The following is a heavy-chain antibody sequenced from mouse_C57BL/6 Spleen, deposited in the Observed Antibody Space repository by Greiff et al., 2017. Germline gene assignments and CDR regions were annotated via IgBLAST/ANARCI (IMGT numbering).Heavy chain of an antibody. V-gene: IGHV5-12*01. D-gene: IGHD2-5*01. CDR1: GFTFSDYY. Sequence: DVKLVESGGGLVQPGGSLKLSCAASGFTFSDYYMYWVRQTPEKRLEWVAYISNGGGSTYYPDTVKGRFTISRDNAKNTLYLQMSRLTSEDTAMYYCARRASYYSNYDYAMDYWGQGTSVTVSS. CDR2: ISNGGGST. J-gene: IGHJ4*01. CDR3: ARRASYYSNYDYAMDY.